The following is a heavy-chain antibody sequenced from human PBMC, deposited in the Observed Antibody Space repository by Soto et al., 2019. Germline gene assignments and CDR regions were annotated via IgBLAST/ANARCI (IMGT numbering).Heavy chain of an antibody. V-gene: IGHV3-23*01. CDR2: ISGSGGST. D-gene: IGHD6-19*01. J-gene: IGHJ6*02. CDR3: AKAALLPTYSSGWSKIPKIYGMDV. CDR1: GFTFSSYA. Sequence: GGSLRLSCAASGFTFSSYAMSWVRQAPGKGLEWVSAISGSGGSTYYADSVKGRFTISRDNSKNTLYLQMNSLRAEDTAVYYCAKAALLPTYSSGWSKIPKIYGMDVWGQGTTVTVSS.